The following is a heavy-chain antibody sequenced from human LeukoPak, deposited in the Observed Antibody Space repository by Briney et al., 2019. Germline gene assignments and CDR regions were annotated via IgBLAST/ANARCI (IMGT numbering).Heavy chain of an antibody. J-gene: IGHJ4*02. V-gene: IGHV1-24*01. CDR1: GYTLTELS. D-gene: IGHD5-24*01. CDR2: FDPEDGET. CDR3: ARDLDRRDGYNEPSD. Sequence: ASVKVSCKVSGYTLTELSMHWVRQAPGKGLEWMGGFDPEDGETIYAQKFQGRVTMTEDTSTDTAYMELSSLRSEDTAVYYCARDLDRRDGYNEPSDWGQGTLVAVSS.